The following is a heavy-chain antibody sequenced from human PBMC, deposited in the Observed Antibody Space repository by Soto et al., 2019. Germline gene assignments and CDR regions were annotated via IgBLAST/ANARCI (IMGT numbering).Heavy chain of an antibody. CDR2: IYHSGST. J-gene: IGHJ3*02. CDR1: GYSISSGYY. CDR3: ARGGYCSGGSCNPGIDAFDI. V-gene: IGHV4-38-2*01. Sequence: SETLSLTCAVSGYSISSGYYWGWIRQPPGKGLEWIGSIYHSGSTYYNPSLKSRVTISVDTSKNQFSLKLSSVTAADAAVYYCARGGYCSGGSCNPGIDAFDIWGQGTMVTVSS. D-gene: IGHD2-15*01.